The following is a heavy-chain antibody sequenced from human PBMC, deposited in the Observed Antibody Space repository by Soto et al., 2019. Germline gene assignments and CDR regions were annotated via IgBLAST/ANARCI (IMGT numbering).Heavy chain of an antibody. J-gene: IGHJ6*02. CDR3: GRTKQDSYASRSCMDV. Sequence: ASVKVSCKASGYTLTGYYIHWVRQAPGQGLEGMGWINPNSGGTNFAQKFQGWVTLTGDTSISTVYMELSRLKSDDTAIYYCGRTKQDSYASRSCMDVWGQGTTVTVSS. D-gene: IGHD3-10*01. V-gene: IGHV1-2*04. CDR2: INPNSGGT. CDR1: GYTLTGYY.